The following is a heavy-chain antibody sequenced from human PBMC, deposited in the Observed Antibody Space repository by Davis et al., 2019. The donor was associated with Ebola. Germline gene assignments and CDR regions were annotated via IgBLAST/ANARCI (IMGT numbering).Heavy chain of an antibody. J-gene: IGHJ6*02. CDR1: GFTFSSYA. D-gene: IGHD3-10*01. CDR3: ATRGPVDYYYGMDV. Sequence: PGGSLRLSCAASGFTFSSYAMSWVRQAPGKGLEWVSAISGSGGSTYYADSVKGRFTISRDNSKNTLYLQMNSLRAEDTAVYYCATRGPVDYYYGMDVWGQGTTVTVSS. CDR2: ISGSGGST. V-gene: IGHV3-23*01.